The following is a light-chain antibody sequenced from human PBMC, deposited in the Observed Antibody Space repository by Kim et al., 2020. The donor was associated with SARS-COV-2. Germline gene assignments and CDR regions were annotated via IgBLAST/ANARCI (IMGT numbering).Light chain of an antibody. CDR3: GTWDDSLSAGL. V-gene: IGLV1-51*01. CDR1: SSNIGDNY. CDR2: DNN. Sequence: GQMVTTPCSGSSSNIGDNYVSWYQQHPGTAPRLVIYDNNKRPSGIPDRFSGSKSGTSATLGITGLQTGDEADYYCGTWDDSLSAGLFGGGTQLTVL. J-gene: IGLJ2*01.